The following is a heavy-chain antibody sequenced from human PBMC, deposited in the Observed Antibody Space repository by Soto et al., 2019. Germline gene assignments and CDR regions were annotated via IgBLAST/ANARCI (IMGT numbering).Heavy chain of an antibody. CDR2: IYYSGST. CDR1: GCSSSSYY. J-gene: IGHJ4*02. V-gene: IGHV4-59*01. Sequence: PSETLSLTCTFSGCSSSSYYWILIRQPPGKGLEWIGYIYYSGSTNYNPSLKSRVTISVDTSKNQFSLKLSSVTAADTAVYYCARRYGGNFDYWGQGTLVTVSS. D-gene: IGHD3-16*01. CDR3: ARRYGGNFDY.